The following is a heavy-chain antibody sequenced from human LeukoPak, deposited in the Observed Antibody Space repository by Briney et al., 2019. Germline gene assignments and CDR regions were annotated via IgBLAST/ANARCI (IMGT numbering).Heavy chain of an antibody. Sequence: ASVKVSCKASGYTFICYYMHWVRQAPGQGLEWMGWINPTSGGTNYAQKFKGRVIMTRDTSISTAYMELSRLRSDDTAVYYCARDKLSRYGDYANDYWGQGTLVTVSS. V-gene: IGHV1-2*02. CDR2: INPTSGGT. J-gene: IGHJ4*02. CDR3: ARDKLSRYGDYANDY. D-gene: IGHD4-17*01. CDR1: GYTFICYY.